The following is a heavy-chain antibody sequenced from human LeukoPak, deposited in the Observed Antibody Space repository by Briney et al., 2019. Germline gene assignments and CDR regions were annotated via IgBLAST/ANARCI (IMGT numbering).Heavy chain of an antibody. D-gene: IGHD2-2*01. Sequence: ASVKVSCKASGGTFSSHAISWVRQAPGQGLEWMGGIIPIFGTANYAQKFQGRVTITADESTSTAYMELSSLRSEDTAVYYCARSPKFIVVVPAAIHNYFDYWGQGTLVTVSS. CDR2: IIPIFGTA. J-gene: IGHJ4*02. CDR3: ARSPKFIVVVPAAIHNYFDY. CDR1: GGTFSSHA. V-gene: IGHV1-69*13.